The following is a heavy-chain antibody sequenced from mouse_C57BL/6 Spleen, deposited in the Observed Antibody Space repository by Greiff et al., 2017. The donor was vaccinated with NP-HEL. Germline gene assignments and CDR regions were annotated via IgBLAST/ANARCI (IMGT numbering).Heavy chain of an antibody. CDR2: ISSGSSTT. D-gene: IGHD2-12*01. Sequence: EVKLMESGGGLVKPGGSLKLSCAASGFTFSDYGMHWVRQAPEQGLEWVAYISSGSSTTYYADTVKGRFTISRDNAKNTLFLQMTSLRSEDTAMYYCARGVTSFAYWGQGTLVTVSA. V-gene: IGHV5-17*01. CDR1: GFTFSDYG. CDR3: ARGVTSFAY. J-gene: IGHJ3*01.